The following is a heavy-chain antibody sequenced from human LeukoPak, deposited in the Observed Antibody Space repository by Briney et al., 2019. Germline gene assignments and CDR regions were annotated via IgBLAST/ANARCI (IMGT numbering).Heavy chain of an antibody. J-gene: IGHJ5*02. V-gene: IGHV4-39*07. CDR3: ARDRLPVGATGWFDP. CDR1: GGSISSSSYY. Sequence: SETLSLTCTVSGGSISSSSYYWGWIRQPPGKGLEWIGSIYCSGSTYYNPSLKSRVTISVDTSKNQFSLRLSSVTAADTAVYYCARDRLPVGATGWFDPWGQGTLVTVSS. D-gene: IGHD1-26*01. CDR2: IYCSGST.